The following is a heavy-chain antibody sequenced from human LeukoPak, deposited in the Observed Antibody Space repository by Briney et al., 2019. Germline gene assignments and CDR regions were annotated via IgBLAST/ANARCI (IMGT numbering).Heavy chain of an antibody. J-gene: IGHJ4*02. Sequence: SETLSLTCTVSGGSISNYYWSWIRQPPGKGLEWIGNIYCSGSSNYNPSLKSRVTISVDTSKNQFSLKLSSVTAADTAVYYCANAIAAAPIDYWGQGTLVTVSS. CDR1: GGSISNYY. CDR3: ANAIAAAPIDY. V-gene: IGHV4-59*01. D-gene: IGHD6-13*01. CDR2: IYCSGSS.